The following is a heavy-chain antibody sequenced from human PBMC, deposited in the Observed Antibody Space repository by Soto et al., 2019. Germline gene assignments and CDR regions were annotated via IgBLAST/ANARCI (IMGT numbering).Heavy chain of an antibody. Sequence: SGPTLVNPTQTLTLTCTFSGFSLSTSAVGVGVGWICQPPGKALEWLALIYWDDDKRYNTSLKSRLTIAKDTSKNQVVLTMTNMDPVDTATNYCAHLAGHYYAMDVWGQGTTVTVSS. J-gene: IGHJ6*02. CDR2: IYWDDDK. CDR3: AHLAGHYYAMDV. CDR1: GFSLSTSAVGVG. V-gene: IGHV2-5*02.